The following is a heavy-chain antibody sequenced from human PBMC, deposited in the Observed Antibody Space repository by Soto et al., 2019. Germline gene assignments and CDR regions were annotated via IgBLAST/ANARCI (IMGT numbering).Heavy chain of an antibody. V-gene: IGHV1-18*01. Sequence: QVQLVQSGAEVKKPGASVKVSCKASGYTFTSYGISWVRQAPGQGLEWMGCIRAYNGNTNYAQKLQGRVTMTTDTSTRPAYMELRSLRSDAPGVYYCARALPTMDVWGQGPTVTVSS. J-gene: IGHJ6*02. CDR2: IRAYNGNT. CDR1: GYTFTSYG. CDR3: ARALPTMDV.